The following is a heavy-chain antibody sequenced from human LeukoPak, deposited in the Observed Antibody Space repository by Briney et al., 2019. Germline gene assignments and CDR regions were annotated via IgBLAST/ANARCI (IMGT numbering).Heavy chain of an antibody. CDR1: GFTFSSYS. CDR3: ARDHHRGSGYYYTDAFDI. Sequence: PGGSLRLSCAASGFTFSSYSMNWVRQAPGKGLEWVSYISSSSSTIYYADSVKGRFTISRDNAKNSLYLQMNSLRAEDTAVYYCARDHHRGSGYYYTDAFDIWGQGTMDTVSS. CDR2: ISSSSSTI. D-gene: IGHD3-22*01. V-gene: IGHV3-48*01. J-gene: IGHJ3*02.